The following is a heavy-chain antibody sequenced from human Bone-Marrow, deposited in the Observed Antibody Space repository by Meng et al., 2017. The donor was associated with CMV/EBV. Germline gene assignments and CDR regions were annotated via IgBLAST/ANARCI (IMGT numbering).Heavy chain of an antibody. CDR3: ARDRGGYQPRRTWFDP. V-gene: IGHV1-18*01. CDR2: ISAYNGNT. CDR1: GYTFTSYG. J-gene: IGHJ5*02. D-gene: IGHD2-2*01. Sequence: ASVKVSCKASGYTFTSYGISWVRQAPGQGLEWMGWISAYNGNTNYAQKLQGRVTMTTDTSTSTAYMELRSLRSDDTAVYYCARDRGGYQPRRTWFDPWGQGTLVNFAS.